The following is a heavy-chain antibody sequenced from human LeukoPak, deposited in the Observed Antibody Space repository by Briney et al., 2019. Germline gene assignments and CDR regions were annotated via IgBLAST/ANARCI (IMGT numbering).Heavy chain of an antibody. J-gene: IGHJ4*02. CDR3: ARLHGGLRLGELSFDY. Sequence: GESLKISCKGSGYSFTSYWIGWVRQMPGKGLEWVGIMYPGDSDTRYSPSFQGQVTISADKSISTAHLQWSSLKASDTAMYYCARLHGGLRLGELSFDYWGQGTLVTVSS. D-gene: IGHD3-16*02. V-gene: IGHV5-51*01. CDR1: GYSFTSYW. CDR2: MYPGDSDT.